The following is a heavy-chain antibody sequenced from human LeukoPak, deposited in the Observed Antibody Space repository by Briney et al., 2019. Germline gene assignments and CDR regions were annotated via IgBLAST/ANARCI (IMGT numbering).Heavy chain of an antibody. J-gene: IGHJ4*02. Sequence: GGSLRLSCAASGFTFSSYAMSWVRQAPGKGLERVSAISGSGGSTYYADSVKGRFTISRDNSKNTLYLQMNSLRAEGTAVYYCAKAGRATYYYDSSGYYYFDYWGQGTLVTVSS. CDR1: GFTFSSYA. V-gene: IGHV3-23*01. D-gene: IGHD3-22*01. CDR2: ISGSGGST. CDR3: AKAGRATYYYDSSGYYYFDY.